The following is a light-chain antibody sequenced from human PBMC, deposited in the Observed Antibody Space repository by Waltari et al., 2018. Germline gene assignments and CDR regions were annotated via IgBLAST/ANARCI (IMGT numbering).Light chain of an antibody. CDR2: GAS. J-gene: IGKJ1*01. CDR3: QHYVRLPAT. Sequence: IVLTQSPGTLSLSPGERATLSCRTSQSVIRSLAWYHQKPGQATKLLTYGASTRATGIPDRFTGSGSGTDFSLTISSLEPEDFAIYFCQHYVRLPATFGQGTKVEIK. CDR1: QSVIRS. V-gene: IGKV3-20*01.